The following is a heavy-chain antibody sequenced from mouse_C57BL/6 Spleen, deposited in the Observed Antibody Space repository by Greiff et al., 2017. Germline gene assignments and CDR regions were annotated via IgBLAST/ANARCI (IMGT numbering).Heavy chain of an antibody. J-gene: IGHJ4*01. CDR3: ARYYYYAMDY. Sequence: EVQGVESGPELVKPGASVKISCKASGYSFTGYYMNWVKQSPEKSLEWIGEINPSTGGTTYNQKFKAKATLTVDKSSSTAYMQLKSLTSEDSAVYYCARYYYYAMDYWGQGTSVTVSS. CDR2: INPSTGGT. CDR1: GYSFTGYY. V-gene: IGHV1-42*01.